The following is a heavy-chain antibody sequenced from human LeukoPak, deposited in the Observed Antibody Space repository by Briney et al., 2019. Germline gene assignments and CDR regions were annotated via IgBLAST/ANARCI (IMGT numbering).Heavy chain of an antibody. D-gene: IGHD6-13*01. CDR2: IYYSGST. CDR1: GGSISSYY. V-gene: IGHV4-59*01. CDR3: ARGFSGYSSSWSFSFDP. Sequence: KPSETLSLTCTVSGGSISSYYWSWIRQPPGKGLEWIGYIYYSGSTNYNPPPKSRVTISVDTSKNQFSLKLSSVTAADTAVYYCARGFSGYSSSWSFSFDPWGQGTLVTVSS. J-gene: IGHJ5*02.